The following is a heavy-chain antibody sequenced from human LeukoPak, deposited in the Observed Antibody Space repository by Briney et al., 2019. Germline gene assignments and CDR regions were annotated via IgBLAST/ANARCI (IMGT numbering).Heavy chain of an antibody. Sequence: SETLSLTCTVSGGSIRSTGYYWVWIRQSPGKGLDWIGSIYYSGSTYYNPSLKSRVTISVDTSKNQFSLKLSSVTAADTAVYYCASHYYHYVWGSYRYIFDYWGQGTLVTVSS. CDR3: ASHYYHYVWGSYRYIFDY. J-gene: IGHJ4*02. CDR1: GGSIRSTGYY. V-gene: IGHV4-39*01. D-gene: IGHD3-16*02. CDR2: IYYSGST.